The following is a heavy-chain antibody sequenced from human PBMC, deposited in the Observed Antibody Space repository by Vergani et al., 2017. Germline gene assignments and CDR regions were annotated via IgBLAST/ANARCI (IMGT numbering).Heavy chain of an antibody. CDR2: IYYSGST. Sequence: QVQLQESGPGLVKPSETLSLTCTVSGGSISSYYWSWIRQPPGKGLEWIGYIYYSGSTNYNPSLKSRVTISVDTSKNQFSMKLSSVTGAESAVYYCARGRGGRGLDGWGYGMDVWGQGTTVTVSS. CDR1: GGSISSYY. CDR3: ARGRGGRGLDGWGYGMDV. D-gene: IGHD3-10*01. V-gene: IGHV4-59*01. J-gene: IGHJ6*02.